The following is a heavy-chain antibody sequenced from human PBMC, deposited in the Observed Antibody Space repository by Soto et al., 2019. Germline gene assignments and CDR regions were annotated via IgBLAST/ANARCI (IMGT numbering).Heavy chain of an antibody. CDR2: INSDGSST. CDR3: ARTNPYSSGWSQYYYYGMDV. Sequence: PGGSLRLSCAASGFTFSSYWMHWVRQAPGKGLVWVSRINSDGSSTSYADSVKGRFTISRDNAKNTLYLQMNSLRAEDTAVYYCARTNPYSSGWSQYYYYGMDVWGQGTTVTVSS. CDR1: GFTFSSYW. D-gene: IGHD6-19*01. J-gene: IGHJ6*02. V-gene: IGHV3-74*01.